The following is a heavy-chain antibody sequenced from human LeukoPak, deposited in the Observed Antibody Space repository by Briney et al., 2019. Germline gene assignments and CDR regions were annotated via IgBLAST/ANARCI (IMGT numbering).Heavy chain of an antibody. Sequence: SETLSLTCTVSGASIGSYYWNWIRQPPGKGLQWIGYIYYSGTTNYNPSHKSRVTISIDTSKNQFSLELSSVTAADTAVYYCARDGYSGYGPNIYFDYWGQGTLVTVSS. D-gene: IGHD5-12*01. CDR3: ARDGYSGYGPNIYFDY. CDR1: GASIGSYY. V-gene: IGHV4-59*01. CDR2: IYYSGTT. J-gene: IGHJ4*02.